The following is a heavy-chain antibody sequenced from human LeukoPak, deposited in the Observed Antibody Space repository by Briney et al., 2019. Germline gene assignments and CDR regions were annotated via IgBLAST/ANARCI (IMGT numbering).Heavy chain of an antibody. CDR3: ARVILGITPLLPVDY. D-gene: IGHD7-27*01. J-gene: IGHJ4*02. CDR2: INPKSGGT. CDR1: GYTFTGYY. V-gene: IGHV1-2*02. Sequence: GASVKVSCKAAGYTFTGYYMHWVRQAPGQGVEWMGWINPKSGGTNYAQKFQGRVTMTRDTSISTAYMELSRLRSDDTAVYYCARVILGITPLLPVDYWGQGTLVTVSS.